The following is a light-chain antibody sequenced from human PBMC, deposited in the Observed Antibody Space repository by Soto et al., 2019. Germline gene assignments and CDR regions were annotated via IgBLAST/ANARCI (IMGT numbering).Light chain of an antibody. J-gene: IGKJ1*01. V-gene: IGKV1-8*01. Sequence: AIRITQSPSSFSASTGDRVSIACRATQDIGTYLAWYQQIPGKAPKLLIYDASTLQTGVPSRFSGSGSGTDFTLTISYMQSEDFGNYYCQQFYNYPRTFGQGTKVDIK. CDR1: QDIGTY. CDR3: QQFYNYPRT. CDR2: DAS.